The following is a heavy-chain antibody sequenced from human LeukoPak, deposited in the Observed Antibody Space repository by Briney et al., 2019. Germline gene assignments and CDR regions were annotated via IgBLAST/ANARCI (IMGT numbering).Heavy chain of an antibody. CDR1: GGSISSGGYY. CDR2: IYYSGST. CDR3: ARKDYGDHRGFDY. V-gene: IGHV4-61*08. Sequence: SQTLSLTCTVSGGSISSGGYYWSWIRQPPGKGLEWIGYIYYSGSTNYNPSLKSRVTISVDTSKNQFSLKLSSVTAADTAVYYCARKDYGDHRGFDYWGQGTLVTVSS. D-gene: IGHD4-17*01. J-gene: IGHJ4*02.